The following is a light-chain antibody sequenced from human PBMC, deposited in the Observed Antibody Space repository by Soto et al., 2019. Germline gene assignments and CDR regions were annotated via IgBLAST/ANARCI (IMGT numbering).Light chain of an antibody. V-gene: IGLV4-69*01. J-gene: IGLJ3*02. CDR1: SGHSSYA. CDR2: LNSDGSH. CDR3: QTWGTARV. Sequence: QSVLTQSPSASASLGASVKLTCTLSSGHSSYAIAWHQQQPEKGTRYLMKLNSDGSHSKGDGIPDRFSGSSSGAERYLTSSSLQSEDEADYYCQTWGTARVFGGGTKVTVL.